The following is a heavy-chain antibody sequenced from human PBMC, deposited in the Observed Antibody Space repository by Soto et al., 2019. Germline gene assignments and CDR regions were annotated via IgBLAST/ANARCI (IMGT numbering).Heavy chain of an antibody. J-gene: IGHJ6*02. V-gene: IGHV3-23*01. Sequence: GGSLRLSCAASGFTFSSYAMSWVRQAPGKGLEWVSAISSSGGSTYYADSVKGRFTISRDNSKNTLYLQMNSLRAEDTAVYYCAKVGAGHYYYYGMDVWGQGTTVTVSS. CDR1: GFTFSSYA. CDR2: ISSSGGST. D-gene: IGHD6-13*01. CDR3: AKVGAGHYYYYGMDV.